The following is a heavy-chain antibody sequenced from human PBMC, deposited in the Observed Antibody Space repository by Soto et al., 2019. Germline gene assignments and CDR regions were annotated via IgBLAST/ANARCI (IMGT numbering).Heavy chain of an antibody. V-gene: IGHV3-53*01. J-gene: IGHJ3*02. D-gene: IGHD6-19*01. CDR3: ARHIFSHLLPPYSSGWYGAFDI. CDR2: IYSGGST. Sequence: PGGSLRLSCAASGFTVSSNYMSWVRQAPGKRLEWVSVIYSGGSTYYADSVKGRFTISRDNSKNTLYLQMNSLRAEDTAVYYCARHIFSHLLPPYSSGWYGAFDIWGQGTMVTVSS. CDR1: GFTVSSNY.